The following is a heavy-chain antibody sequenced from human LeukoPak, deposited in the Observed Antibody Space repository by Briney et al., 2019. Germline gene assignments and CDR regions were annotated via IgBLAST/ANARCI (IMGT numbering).Heavy chain of an antibody. J-gene: IGHJ4*02. V-gene: IGHV3-7*01. Sequence: GGSLRLSCAASGFTLSNYWMSWVRQAPGKGLEWVANIKQDGSEKYYVDSVKGRFTISRDNAKNSLYLQMNSLRAEDTAVYYCARDKQVVVGATTAYDYWGQGTLVTVSS. CDR1: GFTLSNYW. D-gene: IGHD1-26*01. CDR2: IKQDGSEK. CDR3: ARDKQVVVGATTAYDY.